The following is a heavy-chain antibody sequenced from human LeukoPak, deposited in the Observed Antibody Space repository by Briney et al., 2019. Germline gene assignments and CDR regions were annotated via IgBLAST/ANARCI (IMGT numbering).Heavy chain of an antibody. CDR2: IYHSGST. Sequence: SETLSLTCAVSGYSISSGYYWGWIRQPPGKGLEWIGIIYHSGSTYYNLSLKSRVTIPVDTSTNEFSLKLRSVTAADTAVYFCARFGYYYDSSGYYEKYYFDYWGQGTLVTVSS. V-gene: IGHV4-38-2*01. J-gene: IGHJ4*02. CDR1: GYSISSGYY. D-gene: IGHD3-22*01. CDR3: ARFGYYYDSSGYYEKYYFDY.